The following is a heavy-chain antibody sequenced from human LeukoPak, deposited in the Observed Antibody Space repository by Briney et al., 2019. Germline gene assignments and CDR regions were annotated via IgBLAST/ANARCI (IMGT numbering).Heavy chain of an antibody. CDR2: ISSSSSYI. CDR1: GFTFSSYG. J-gene: IGHJ4*02. Sequence: GGSLRLSCAASGFTFSSYGMSWVRQAPGKGLEWVSSISSSSSYIYYADSVKGRFTISRDNAKNSLYLQMNSLRAEDTAVYYCAREWGMTTFDYWGQGTLVTVSS. V-gene: IGHV3-21*01. CDR3: AREWGMTTFDY. D-gene: IGHD3-16*01.